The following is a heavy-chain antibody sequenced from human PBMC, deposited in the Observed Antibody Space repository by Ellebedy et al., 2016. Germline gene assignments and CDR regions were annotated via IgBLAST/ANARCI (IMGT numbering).Heavy chain of an antibody. D-gene: IGHD3-22*01. J-gene: IGHJ3*02. Sequence: ASVTVSCXASGYTFTGYYMHWVRQAPGQGLEWMGWINPNSGGTNYAQKFQGWVTMTRDTSISTAYMELSRLRSEDTAVYYCARGQGLWLLLSAFDIWGQGTMVTVSS. V-gene: IGHV1-2*04. CDR3: ARGQGLWLLLSAFDI. CDR1: GYTFTGYY. CDR2: INPNSGGT.